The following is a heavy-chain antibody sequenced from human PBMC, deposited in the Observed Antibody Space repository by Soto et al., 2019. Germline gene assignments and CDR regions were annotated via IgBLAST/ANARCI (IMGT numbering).Heavy chain of an antibody. J-gene: IGHJ4*01. CDR2: ISFDGTTK. D-gene: IGHD3-22*01. CDR3: AKDATDYYNTLPRAYFDT. CDR1: GFPFYNYG. V-gene: IGHV3-30*18. Sequence: PGGSLRLSCAVSGFPFYNYGINRVRQAPGKGLEWVAIISFDGTTKVYADSVKGRFTIYRDNSKNTVFLQMNGLRVEDTAVYYCAKDATDYYNTLPRAYFDTWDQGTPVAVSS.